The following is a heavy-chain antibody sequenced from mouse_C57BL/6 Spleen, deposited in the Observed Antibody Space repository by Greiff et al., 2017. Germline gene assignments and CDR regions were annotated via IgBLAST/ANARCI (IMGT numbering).Heavy chain of an antibody. D-gene: IGHD2-4*01. CDR1: GYTFTSYW. CDR2: IDPSDSYT. J-gene: IGHJ3*01. Sequence: QVQLQQPGAELVRPGTSVTLSCKASGYTFTSYWMHWVKQRPGHGLEWIGVIDPSDSYTNYNQKFKGKATLTVDTSSSTAYMQLSSLTSEDAAVYYCARGMGLRTWCAYWGQGTLVTVSA. V-gene: IGHV1-59*01. CDR3: ARGMGLRTWCAY.